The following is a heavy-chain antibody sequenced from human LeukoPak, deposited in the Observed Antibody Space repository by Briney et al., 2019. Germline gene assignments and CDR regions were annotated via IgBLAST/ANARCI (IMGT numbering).Heavy chain of an antibody. V-gene: IGHV3-66*01. CDR1: GFTVSSNY. J-gene: IGHJ4*02. Sequence: PGGSLRLSCAASGFTVSSNYMSWVRQAPGKGLEWVSVIYSGGSTYYADSVKGRFTISRDNAKNTLYLQMNSLRAEDTAVFYCARGIATSYSYTLNYGGQGTLVTVSS. D-gene: IGHD2-15*01. CDR2: IYSGGST. CDR3: ARGIATSYSYTLNY.